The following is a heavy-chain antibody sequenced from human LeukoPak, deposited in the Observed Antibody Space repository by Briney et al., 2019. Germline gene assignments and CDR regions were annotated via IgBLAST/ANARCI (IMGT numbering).Heavy chain of an antibody. CDR1: GYTFTGYC. D-gene: IGHD4-17*01. V-gene: IGHV1-18*04. CDR2: ISAYNGNT. Sequence: ASVKVSCKASGYTFTGYCMHWVRQAPGQGLEWMGWISAYNGNTNYAQKLQGRVTMTTDTSTSTAYMELRSLRSDDTAVYYCARDGRDHGDFFDYWGQGTLVTVSS. CDR3: ARDGRDHGDFFDY. J-gene: IGHJ4*02.